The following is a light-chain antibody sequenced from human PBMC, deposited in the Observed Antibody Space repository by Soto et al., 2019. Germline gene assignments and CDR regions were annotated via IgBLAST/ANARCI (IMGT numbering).Light chain of an antibody. CDR2: RNN. V-gene: IGLV1-47*01. J-gene: IGLJ1*01. CDR3: AAWNDGLSGFV. CDR1: SSDIGSNA. Sequence: SGLNHPPSTYGTSGRMVTISCSGSSSDIGSNAVYWYQQLPGTAPKLLIYRNNQRPSGVPDRFSGTKSGTSASLAISGLRSEDEADYYCAAWNDGLSGFVFGTGTKVTVL.